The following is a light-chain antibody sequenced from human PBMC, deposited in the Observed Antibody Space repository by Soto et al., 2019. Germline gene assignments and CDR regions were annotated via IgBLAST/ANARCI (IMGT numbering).Light chain of an antibody. CDR2: GVS. CDR1: QGVSSSN. J-gene: IGKJ1*01. V-gene: IGKV3D-7*01. Sequence: EIVLTQSPGTLSLSPGDRATLYCRASQGVSSSNLAWYQQKRGQSPRLLIYGVSTRATGVPARFSGSGSGTDFTLTISSLQPEDFATYYCQQSYSTLRTFGQGTKVDIK. CDR3: QQSYSTLRT.